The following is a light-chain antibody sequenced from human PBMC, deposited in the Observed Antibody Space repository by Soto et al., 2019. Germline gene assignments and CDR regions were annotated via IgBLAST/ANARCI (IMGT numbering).Light chain of an antibody. Sequence: QSVLTQPRSVSGSPGQSVTISCTGTGNDVGAYNYVSWYQQHPGRPPKLLIYGVVRWPSGVPDRFSGSKSGNTASLTISGLQAEDEADYFCCSYAGGYTYLFGTGTSSPS. J-gene: IGLJ1*01. V-gene: IGLV2-11*01. CDR2: GVV. CDR1: GNDVGAYNY. CDR3: CSYAGGYTYL.